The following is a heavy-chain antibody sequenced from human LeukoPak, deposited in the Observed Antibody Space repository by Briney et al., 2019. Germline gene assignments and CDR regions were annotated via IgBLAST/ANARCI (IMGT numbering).Heavy chain of an antibody. CDR2: IRYDGSNK. Sequence: GGSLRLSCAASGFTFSSYGMHWVRQAPGKGLEWVACIRYDGSNKYYADSVKGRFTISRDNSKNTLYLQMNSLRAEDTAVYYCAKDEQQLATFDYWGQGTLVTVSS. CDR3: AKDEQQLATFDY. J-gene: IGHJ4*02. CDR1: GFTFSSYG. D-gene: IGHD6-13*01. V-gene: IGHV3-30*02.